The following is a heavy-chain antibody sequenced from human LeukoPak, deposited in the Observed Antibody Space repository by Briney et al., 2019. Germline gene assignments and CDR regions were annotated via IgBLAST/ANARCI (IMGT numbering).Heavy chain of an antibody. V-gene: IGHV3-23*01. CDR2: ISGVGDRT. CDR3: AKGFGDTTFGVVTANDY. D-gene: IGHD3-3*01. J-gene: IGHJ4*02. Sequence: PGGSLRLSCAASGFTFSRYAMTWVRQAPGKGLEWVSTISGVGDRTYLADSVKGRFTVSRDNSKSTLYLQMNRLRAEDTAVYYCAKGFGDTTFGVVTANDYWGQGILVTVSS. CDR1: GFTFSRYA.